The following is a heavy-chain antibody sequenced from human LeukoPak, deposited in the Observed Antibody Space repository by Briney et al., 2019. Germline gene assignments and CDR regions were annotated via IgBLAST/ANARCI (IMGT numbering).Heavy chain of an antibody. CDR2: INHSGST. CDR3: ARVEYYNSSGYDY. Sequence: SETLSLTCAVYGRSFSGYYWSWIRQPPGKGLEWIGEINHSGSTNYNPSLKSRVTISVDTSKNQFSLKLSSVTAADTAVYYCARVEYYNSSGYDYWGQGTLVTVSS. J-gene: IGHJ4*02. V-gene: IGHV4-34*01. D-gene: IGHD3-22*01. CDR1: GRSFSGYY.